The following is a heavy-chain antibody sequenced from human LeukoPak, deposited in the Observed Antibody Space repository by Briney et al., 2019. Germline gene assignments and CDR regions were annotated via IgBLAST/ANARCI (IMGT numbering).Heavy chain of an antibody. CDR2: IYHSGST. J-gene: IGHJ4*02. Sequence: PSETLSLTCAVSGGSISSGNWWSWVRQPPGKGLEWIGEIYHSGSTNYNPSLKSRVTISVDKSKNQFSLKLSSVTAADTAVYYCARIGSSGWPNFDYWGQGTLVTVSS. CDR3: ARIGSSGWPNFDY. V-gene: IGHV4-4*02. CDR1: GGSISSGNW. D-gene: IGHD6-19*01.